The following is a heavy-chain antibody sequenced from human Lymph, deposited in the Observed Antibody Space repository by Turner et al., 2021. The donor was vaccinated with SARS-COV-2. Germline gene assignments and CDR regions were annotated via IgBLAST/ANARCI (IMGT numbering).Heavy chain of an antibody. CDR1: GFTFDDYA. D-gene: IGHD2-15*01. V-gene: IGHV3-43*02. CDR3: AKDPGYCSGGSCYSRTYFDF. CDR2: ISGDGGGT. Sequence: EVQLVESGGGVVQPGGSLRLSCAASGFTFDDYAMHWVRQAPGKGLEWVSLISGDGGGTYYADSVKGRFTISRDNSKNSLSLQMNSLRAEDTALYYCAKDPGYCSGGSCYSRTYFDFWSQGTLVTVSA. J-gene: IGHJ4*02.